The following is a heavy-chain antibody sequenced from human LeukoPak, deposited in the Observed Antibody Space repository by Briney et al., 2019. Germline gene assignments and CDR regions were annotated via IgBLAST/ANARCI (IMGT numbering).Heavy chain of an antibody. V-gene: IGHV3-30-3*01. Sequence: GGSLRLSCAASGFTFSSYAMHWVRQAPGKGLEWVAVISYDGSNKYYADSVKGRFTISRDNSKNTLYLQMNSLRAEDTAVYYCAKDRVRYYFDYWGQGTLVTVSS. J-gene: IGHJ4*02. CDR3: AKDRVRYYFDY. CDR2: ISYDGSNK. CDR1: GFTFSSYA.